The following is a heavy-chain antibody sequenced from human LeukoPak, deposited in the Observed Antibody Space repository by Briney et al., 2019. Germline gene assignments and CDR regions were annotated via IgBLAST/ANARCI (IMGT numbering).Heavy chain of an antibody. CDR1: GFTFSSYA. J-gene: IGHJ1*01. Sequence: RSLRLSCAASGFTFSSYAMHWVRQAPGKGLEWVAVISYDGSNKYYADSVKGRFTISRDNSKNTLHLQMNSLRPEDTAMYYCAKDPGYRSSTSYYDKERGFRLWGQGTLVTVSS. CDR2: ISYDGSNK. CDR3: AKDPGYRSSTSYYDKERGFRL. V-gene: IGHV3-30-3*01. D-gene: IGHD2-2*01.